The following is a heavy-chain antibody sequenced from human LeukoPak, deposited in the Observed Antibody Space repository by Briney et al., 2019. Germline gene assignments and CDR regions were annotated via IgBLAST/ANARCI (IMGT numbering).Heavy chain of an antibody. V-gene: IGHV4-59*01. CDR3: ARVGYTSGWSSFDY. CDR2: VYYTGGT. J-gene: IGHJ4*02. Sequence: SETLSLTCTVSGGSINSYYWSWIRQPPGRGLEWIGFVYYTGGTNYSPPLKSRVAISVDTSKNQFSLHLSSVTAADTAVYYGARVGYTSGWSSFDYWGQGTLVAVSS. D-gene: IGHD6-19*01. CDR1: GGSINSYY.